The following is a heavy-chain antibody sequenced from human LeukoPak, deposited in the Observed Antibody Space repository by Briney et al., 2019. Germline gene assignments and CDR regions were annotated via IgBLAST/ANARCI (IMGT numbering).Heavy chain of an antibody. CDR3: ARYGSGSYYYYYGMDV. J-gene: IGHJ6*04. D-gene: IGHD3-10*01. CDR1: GGSISSYY. V-gene: IGHV4-59*01. Sequence: SETLSLTCTVSGGSISSYYWSWIRQPPGKGLEWIGCIYYSGSTNYNPSLKSRVTISVDTSKNQFSLKLSSVTAADTAVYYCARYGSGSYYYYYGMDVWGKGTTVTVSS. CDR2: IYYSGST.